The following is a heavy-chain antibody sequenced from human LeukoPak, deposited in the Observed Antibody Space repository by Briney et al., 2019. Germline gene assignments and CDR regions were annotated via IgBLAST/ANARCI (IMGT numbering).Heavy chain of an antibody. CDR2: MKHDGSEK. J-gene: IGHJ4*02. CDR1: GFTFSDYW. Sequence: GGSLRLSCAASGFTFSDYWMSWVRQAPGKGLEWVANMKHDGSEKYYVDSVKGRFTISRDNAKNSLYLQMNSLRAEDTAVYYCARYTRGYIYGYAFDYWGQGTLVTVSS. CDR3: ARYTRGYIYGYAFDY. D-gene: IGHD5-18*01. V-gene: IGHV3-7*04.